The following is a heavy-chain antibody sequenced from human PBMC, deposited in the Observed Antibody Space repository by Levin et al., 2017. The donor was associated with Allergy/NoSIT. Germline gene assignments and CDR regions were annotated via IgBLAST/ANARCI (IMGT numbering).Heavy chain of an antibody. V-gene: IGHV3-30*18. Sequence: GGSLRLSCAASGFTFSSYGMHWVRQAPGKGLEWVAVISYDGSNKYYADSVKGRFTISRDNSKNTLYLQMNSLRAEDTAVYYCAKEHELRYFDWLYHAFDIWGQGTMVTVSS. J-gene: IGHJ3*02. D-gene: IGHD3-9*01. CDR2: ISYDGSNK. CDR1: GFTFSSYG. CDR3: AKEHELRYFDWLYHAFDI.